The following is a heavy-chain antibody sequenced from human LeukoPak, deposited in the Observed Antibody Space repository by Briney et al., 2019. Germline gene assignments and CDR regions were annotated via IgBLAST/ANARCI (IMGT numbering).Heavy chain of an antibody. D-gene: IGHD3-22*01. CDR2: MSPNSGNT. Sequence: ASVKVSCKASGYTFTNYDINWVRQATGQGLEWMGWMSPNSGNTGYAQKFQGRVTMTRNTSISTAYMELSSLKSEDTAVYYCARAPYYFDSSGWDWGQGTLVTVSS. CDR1: GYTFTNYD. V-gene: IGHV1-8*01. J-gene: IGHJ4*02. CDR3: ARAPYYFDSSGWD.